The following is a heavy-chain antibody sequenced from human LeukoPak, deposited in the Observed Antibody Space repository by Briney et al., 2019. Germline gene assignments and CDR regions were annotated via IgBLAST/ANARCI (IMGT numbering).Heavy chain of an antibody. CDR2: ISWNSGSM. CDR1: GFTFDKYA. Sequence: PGRSLRLSCAASGFTFDKYAMHWVRQTPGKGLEWVSGISWNSGSMGYADSVKGRFNISRDNAKNSLYLQIDSLRIDDAALYYCVKDFTNYYDSSGYLGSWGQGTLVTVSS. D-gene: IGHD3-22*01. J-gene: IGHJ5*01. CDR3: VKDFTNYYDSSGYLGS. V-gene: IGHV3-9*01.